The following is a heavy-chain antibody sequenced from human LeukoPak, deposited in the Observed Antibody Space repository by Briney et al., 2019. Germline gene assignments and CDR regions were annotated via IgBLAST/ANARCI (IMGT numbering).Heavy chain of an antibody. V-gene: IGHV3-23*01. D-gene: IGHD5-12*01. Sequence: PGGSLRLSCSASGFTFRNYAMAWVRQAPGTGLGWVSAISSSGGNAYYADSVKGRFTISRDNAKNSLYLQMNSLRDEDTAVYYCARDRGYSTCWGQGTLVTVSS. CDR3: ARDRGYSTC. J-gene: IGHJ4*02. CDR2: ISSSGGNA. CDR1: GFTFRNYA.